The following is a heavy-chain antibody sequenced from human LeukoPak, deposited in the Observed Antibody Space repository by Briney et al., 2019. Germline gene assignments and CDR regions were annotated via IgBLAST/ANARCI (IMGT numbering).Heavy chain of an antibody. CDR2: ISGSGDNT. CDR1: GFTFSSYG. D-gene: IGHD4-17*01. V-gene: IGHV3-23*01. J-gene: IGHJ4*02. CDR3: AKVYGYYFDY. Sequence: GGSLRLSCAASGFTFSSYGMHWVRQAPGKGLEWVSVISGSGDNTYYTDSVKGRFTISRDNSKNTLYLQMNSLRAEDTAVYYCAKVYGYYFDYWGQGTLVTVSS.